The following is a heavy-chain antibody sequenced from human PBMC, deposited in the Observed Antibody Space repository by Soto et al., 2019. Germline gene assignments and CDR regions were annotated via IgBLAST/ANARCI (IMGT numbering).Heavy chain of an antibody. D-gene: IGHD3-22*01. Sequence: GESLKISCRASGYRFTSYWIAWVRQMPGKGLEWMGIIFPSDSDTRYSPSFQGQVTISADRSTSTVFLQWASLKASDTAVYFCARKDKSGYFNWFDPWGQGTLVTVSS. CDR1: GYRFTSYW. J-gene: IGHJ5*02. V-gene: IGHV5-51*01. CDR2: IFPSDSDT. CDR3: ARKDKSGYFNWFDP.